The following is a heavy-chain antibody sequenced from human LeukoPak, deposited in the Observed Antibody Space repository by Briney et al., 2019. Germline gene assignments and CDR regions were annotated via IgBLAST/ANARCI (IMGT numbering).Heavy chain of an antibody. J-gene: IGHJ4*02. CDR2: IYYNGSS. Sequence: SETLSLTCTVSGGSLTNYYWIWNRQPPGKGLEWIGYIYYNGSSNSNPSLKSRVGLSIDTSKNQFSLKVNSMTPRDAAVYYCARVSSTGGLAYWGQGTLVTVSS. CDR1: GGSLTNYY. V-gene: IGHV4-59*08. D-gene: IGHD1-1*01. CDR3: ARVSSTGGLAY.